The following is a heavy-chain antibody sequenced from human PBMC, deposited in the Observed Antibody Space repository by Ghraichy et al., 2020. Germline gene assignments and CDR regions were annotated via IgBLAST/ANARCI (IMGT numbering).Heavy chain of an antibody. Sequence: ASVKVSCKASGYTFTDSYIHWVRQAPGQGLEWMGRITPNSGDTICAQQFQGRVTMTRDTSISTTYMELSGLRSDDTAVYYCARQMGLRSTGWFYFDYWGQGTLVTVS. D-gene: IGHD6-19*01. CDR3: ARQMGLRSTGWFYFDY. CDR2: ITPNSGDT. CDR1: GYTFTDSY. V-gene: IGHV1-2*02. J-gene: IGHJ4*02.